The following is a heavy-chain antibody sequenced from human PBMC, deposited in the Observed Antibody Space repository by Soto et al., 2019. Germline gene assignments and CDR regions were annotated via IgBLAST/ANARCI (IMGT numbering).Heavy chain of an antibody. CDR3: ARGQDFWSGYSR. V-gene: IGHV4-34*01. CDR2: INHSGST. Sequence: PSETLSLTCAVYGGSFSGYYWSWIRQPPGKGLEWIGEINHSGSTNYNPSLKSRVTVSVDTSKNQFSLKLSSVTAADTAVYYCARGQDFWSGYSRWGQGTLVTVS. CDR1: GGSFSGYY. D-gene: IGHD3-3*01. J-gene: IGHJ4*02.